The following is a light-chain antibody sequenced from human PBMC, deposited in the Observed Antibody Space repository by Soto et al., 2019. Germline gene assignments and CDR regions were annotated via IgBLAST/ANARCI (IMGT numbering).Light chain of an antibody. Sequence: EIVLTQSPATLSLSPGERATLSCRASQSVSNYLAWYQQKPGQAPRLLIYDASNRAPGIPARFSGSGSGTDFTLPISSLEPEDFAVYYCQQRSNWPLLTFGGGTKVEMK. CDR1: QSVSNY. CDR2: DAS. V-gene: IGKV3-11*01. CDR3: QQRSNWPLLT. J-gene: IGKJ4*01.